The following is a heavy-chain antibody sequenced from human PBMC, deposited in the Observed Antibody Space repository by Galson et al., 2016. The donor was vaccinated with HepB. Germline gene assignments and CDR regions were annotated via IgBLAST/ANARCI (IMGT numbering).Heavy chain of an antibody. Sequence: SVKVSCKASGYTFTGYYMHWVRQAPGQGLEWMGWINPNSGGTNYAQKFQGRVTMTRDTSNSTPYMELGSLRSNDTAVYYCARNRLGGYDYHWGQGTLVTVSS. V-gene: IGHV1-2*02. J-gene: IGHJ5*02. CDR2: INPNSGGT. D-gene: IGHD5-12*01. CDR1: GYTFTGYY. CDR3: ARNRLGGYDYH.